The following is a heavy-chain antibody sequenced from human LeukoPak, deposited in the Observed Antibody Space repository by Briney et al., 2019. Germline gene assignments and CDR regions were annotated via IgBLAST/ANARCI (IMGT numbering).Heavy chain of an antibody. J-gene: IGHJ4*02. Sequence: PGGSLRLSCAASGFTFDDYGMSWVRQAPGTGLEWVSGINWNGVSTGYADSVKGRFTISRDNAKNSLYLQMNSLRAEDTALYYCARGQYSSSSFDYWGQGTLVTVSS. CDR3: ARGQYSSSSFDY. D-gene: IGHD6-6*01. CDR1: GFTFDDYG. CDR2: INWNGVST. V-gene: IGHV3-20*04.